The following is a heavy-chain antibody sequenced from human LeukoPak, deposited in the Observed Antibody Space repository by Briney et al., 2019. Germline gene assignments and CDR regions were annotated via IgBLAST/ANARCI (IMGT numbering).Heavy chain of an antibody. V-gene: IGHV3-30-3*01. CDR2: ISYDGSNK. J-gene: IGHJ6*02. CDR1: GFTFSNYA. CDR3: ARDLGYCSSTSCSTRGMDV. Sequence: PGGSLRLSCAASGFTFSNYAMSWVRQAPGKGLEWVAVISYDGSNKYYADSVEGRFTISRDNSKNTLYLQMNSLRAEDTAVYYCARDLGYCSSTSCSTRGMDVWGQGTTVTVSS. D-gene: IGHD2-2*01.